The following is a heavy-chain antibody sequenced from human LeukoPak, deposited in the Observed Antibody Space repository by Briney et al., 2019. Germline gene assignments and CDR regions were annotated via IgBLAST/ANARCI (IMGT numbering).Heavy chain of an antibody. CDR2: ISGSGGST. D-gene: IGHD5-18*01. V-gene: IGHV3-23*01. CDR3: AKDSYGDYSNWFDP. CDR1: GFTFSSYA. Sequence: GGSLRPSCAASGFTFSSYAMSWVRQAPGKGLEWVSAISGSGGSTYYADSVKGRFTISRDNSKNTLYLQMNSLRAEDTAVYYCAKDSYGDYSNWFDPWGQGTLVTVSP. J-gene: IGHJ5*02.